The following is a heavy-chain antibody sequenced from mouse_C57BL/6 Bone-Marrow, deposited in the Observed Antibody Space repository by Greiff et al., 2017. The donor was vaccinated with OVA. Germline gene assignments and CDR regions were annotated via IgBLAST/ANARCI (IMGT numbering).Heavy chain of an antibody. CDR2: IWSDGST. V-gene: IGHV2-6*03. CDR1: GFSLTSYG. D-gene: IGHD2-5*01. CDR3: ASHAYYSKGYAMDY. J-gene: IGHJ4*01. Sequence: VKLVESGPGLVAPSQSLSITCTVSGFSLTSYGVHWVRQPPGKGLEWLVVIWSDGSTTYNSALKSRLSISKDNSKSQVFLKMNSLQTDDTAMYYCASHAYYSKGYAMDYWGQGTSVTVSS.